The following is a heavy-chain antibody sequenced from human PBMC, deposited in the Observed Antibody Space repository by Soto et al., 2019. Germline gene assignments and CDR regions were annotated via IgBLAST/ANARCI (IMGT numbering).Heavy chain of an antibody. V-gene: IGHV1-3*01. CDR2: INAGNGNT. Sequence: ASVKVSCKASGYTLTSYAMHWVRQAPGQRLEWMGWINAGNGNTKYSQKFQGRVTITRDTSASTAYMELSSLKASDTAIYYCAASIFYYGMDVWGQGTTVTVSS. CDR1: GYTLTSYA. CDR3: AASIFYYGMDV. J-gene: IGHJ6*02.